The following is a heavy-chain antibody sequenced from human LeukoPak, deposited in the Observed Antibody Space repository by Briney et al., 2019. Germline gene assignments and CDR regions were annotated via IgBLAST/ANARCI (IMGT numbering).Heavy chain of an antibody. D-gene: IGHD6-13*01. CDR1: GFTFSSHG. J-gene: IGHJ4*02. CDR2: IWYDGSNE. Sequence: GGSLRLSCAASGFTFSSHGMHWVRQAPGKGLEWVAVIWYDGSNEYYADSVTGRFTISRDTSNNTLYLQMNSLRAEDTAVYYCAKDQGIAAAGTDYWGQGTLVTVSS. CDR3: AKDQGIAAAGTDY. V-gene: IGHV3-33*06.